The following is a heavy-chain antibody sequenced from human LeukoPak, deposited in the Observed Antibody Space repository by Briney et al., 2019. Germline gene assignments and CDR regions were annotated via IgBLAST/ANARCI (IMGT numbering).Heavy chain of an antibody. V-gene: IGHV1-24*01. CDR2: FDPEDGDT. CDR3: ATAIAARPQPPAYYYYGMDV. D-gene: IGHD6-6*01. Sequence: ASVTVSCKVSGYTLTELSMHWVRQAPGKGLEWMGGFDPEDGDTIYAQNFQGRVTMTEDTSTDTAYMELSSLRSEDTAVYYCATAIAARPQPPAYYYYGMDVWGQGTTVTVSS. J-gene: IGHJ6*02. CDR1: GYTLTELS.